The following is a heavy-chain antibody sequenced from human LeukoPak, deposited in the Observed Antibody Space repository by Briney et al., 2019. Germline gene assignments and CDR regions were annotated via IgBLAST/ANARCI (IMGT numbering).Heavy chain of an antibody. J-gene: IGHJ3*02. CDR1: GFTFSSYW. D-gene: IGHD3-10*01. CDR3: AKERVRGVIFDAFDI. Sequence: GGSLRLSCAASGFTFSSYWMYWVRQAPGKGLVWVSRINSGGSRVIYADSVKDRFTISRDNARNTLYLQMNSLTADDTAVYYCAKERVRGVIFDAFDIWGQGTMVTVSS. V-gene: IGHV3-74*01. CDR2: INSGGSRV.